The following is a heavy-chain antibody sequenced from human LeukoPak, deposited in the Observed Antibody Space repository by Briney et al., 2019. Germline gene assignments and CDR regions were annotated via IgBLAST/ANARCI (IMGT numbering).Heavy chain of an antibody. Sequence: SGPTLVNPTQTLTLTCTFSGFSLSTSGVGVGWIRQPPGKALEWLALIYWDDDKRYNPSLKSRLTITKDTSGNQVVLTLTNVDPVDTATYYCAHFPSMIRGVIANIYFDHWGQGTLVAVSS. CDR2: IYWDDDK. J-gene: IGHJ4*02. V-gene: IGHV2-5*02. D-gene: IGHD3-10*01. CDR1: GFSLSTSGVG. CDR3: AHFPSMIRGVIANIYFDH.